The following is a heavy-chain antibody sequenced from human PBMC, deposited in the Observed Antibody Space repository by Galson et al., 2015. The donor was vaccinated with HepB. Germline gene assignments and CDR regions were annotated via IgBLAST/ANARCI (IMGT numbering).Heavy chain of an antibody. V-gene: IGHV3-73*01. J-gene: IGHJ6*02. CDR1: GFTFSGSA. CDR3: TRPLAHGMDV. CDR2: IRSKANSYAT. Sequence: SLRLSCAASGFTFSGSAMHWVRQASGKGLEWVGRIRSKANSYATAYAASVKGGFTISRDDSKNTAYLQMNSLKTEDTAVYYCTRPLAHGMDVWGQGTTVTVSS. D-gene: IGHD6-6*01.